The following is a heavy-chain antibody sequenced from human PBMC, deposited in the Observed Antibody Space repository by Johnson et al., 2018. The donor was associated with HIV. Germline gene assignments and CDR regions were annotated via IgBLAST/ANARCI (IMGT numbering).Heavy chain of an antibody. J-gene: IGHJ3*01. Sequence: QVQLVESGGDVVQPGRSLRLSCAASGFTFSSYAMHWVRQAPGKGLEWVAVISYDGSNKYYADSVKGRFTISRDNSKNTLYLQMNSLRAEDTAVYYCAKLPGGNSGFVDAFDFWGQGTVVTVSS. CDR2: ISYDGSNK. CDR3: AKLPGGNSGFVDAFDF. D-gene: IGHD4-23*01. CDR1: GFTFSSYA. V-gene: IGHV3-30*04.